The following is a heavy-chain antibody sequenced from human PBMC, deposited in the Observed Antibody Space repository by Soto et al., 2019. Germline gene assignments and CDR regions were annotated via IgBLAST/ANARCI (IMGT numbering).Heavy chain of an antibody. CDR1: GYTFMNYG. CDR3: ARGPDPTYSDH. CDR2: INSYNGDT. J-gene: IGHJ4*02. Sequence: QVQLEQSGAEVKRPGASVKVSCKSSGYTFMNYGINWVRQAPGQGLEWMGWINSYNGDTNQVEKFQGRVMMVTDISTSTAYMEIRSLTSDDTAVYYCARGPDPTYSDHWGQGTMVIVSS. V-gene: IGHV1-18*01.